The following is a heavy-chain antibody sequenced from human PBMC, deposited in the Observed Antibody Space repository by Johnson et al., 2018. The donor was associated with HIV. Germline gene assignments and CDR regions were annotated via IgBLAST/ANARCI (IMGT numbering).Heavy chain of an antibody. CDR2: IHSGGSV. V-gene: IGHV3-53*01. Sequence: VQLVESGGGLIQRGGSLRLSCVASDFSVSKNYMSWVRQAPGKGLEWVSVIHSGGSVLYAESVRGRFTISRDNSKNTLYLQMNSLRAEGTAGYYWARSPETGDRLWRAFDIWGHGTMVTVSS. CDR1: DFSVSKNY. D-gene: IGHD4-17*01. CDR3: ARSPETGDRLWRAFDI. J-gene: IGHJ3*02.